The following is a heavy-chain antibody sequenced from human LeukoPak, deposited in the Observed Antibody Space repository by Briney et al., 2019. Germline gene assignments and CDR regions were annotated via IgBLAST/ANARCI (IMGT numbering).Heavy chain of an antibody. Sequence: PSETLSLTCTVSGGSISRYYWSWIRQPPGKGLEGIGYIYYSGSTNYNPSLKSRVTISVAKSKNQFYLKLSSVTAADTAVYYCARFDCSGGSCMNNWGQGTLVTVSS. D-gene: IGHD2-15*01. CDR2: IYYSGST. J-gene: IGHJ4*02. CDR3: ARFDCSGGSCMNN. CDR1: GGSISRYY. V-gene: IGHV4-59*08.